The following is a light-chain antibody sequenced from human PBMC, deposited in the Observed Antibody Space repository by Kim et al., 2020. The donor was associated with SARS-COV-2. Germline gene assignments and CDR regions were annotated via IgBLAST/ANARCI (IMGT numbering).Light chain of an antibody. CDR1: QSINSRY. V-gene: IGKV3-20*01. Sequence: PRERATLSCRASQSINSRYLTWYQQKSGQAPRLLIYGASSRATYIPDRFSGSGSGTDFTLTISTLEPEDSAVYYCQQYGSSPFTFGQGTRLEIK. CDR3: QQYGSSPFT. CDR2: GAS. J-gene: IGKJ5*01.